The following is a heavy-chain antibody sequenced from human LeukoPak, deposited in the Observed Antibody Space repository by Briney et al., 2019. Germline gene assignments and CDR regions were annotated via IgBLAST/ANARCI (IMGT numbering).Heavy chain of an antibody. CDR2: IYSGGSR. CDR1: GFTFSNYG. J-gene: IGHJ4*02. D-gene: IGHD2-15*01. CDR3: ASQVEGGYFDF. Sequence: GGSLRLSCGVSGFTFSNYGMLWVRQAPGKGLEWVSVIYSGGSRYYADSVKGRFTIFRDTSKNTQYLQMNSLRAEDRAVYCCASQVEGGYFDFWGQGTLVTVCS. V-gene: IGHV3-53*01.